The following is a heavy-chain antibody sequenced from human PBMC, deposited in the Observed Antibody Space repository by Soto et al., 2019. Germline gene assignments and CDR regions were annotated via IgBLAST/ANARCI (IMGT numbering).Heavy chain of an antibody. D-gene: IGHD1-7*01. CDR3: ARDRGYNWNYGWFDP. Sequence: QVQLVQSGAEVKKPGASVKVSCKASGYTFTSYGISWVRQAPGQGLEWLGRISAYNGNTNYAQKLQGRVTMTTDTSTSTAYMELRSLRSDDTAVYYCARDRGYNWNYGWFDPWGQGTLVTVSS. V-gene: IGHV1-18*01. CDR1: GYTFTSYG. J-gene: IGHJ5*02. CDR2: ISAYNGNT.